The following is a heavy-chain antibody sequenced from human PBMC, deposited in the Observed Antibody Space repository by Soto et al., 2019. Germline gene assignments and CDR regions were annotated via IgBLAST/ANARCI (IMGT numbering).Heavy chain of an antibody. CDR2: THHSGYI. CDR3: ARDSSSWNFDY. J-gene: IGHJ4*02. D-gene: IGHD6-13*01. V-gene: IGHV4-59*12. CDR1: SAPITKYY. Sequence: SETLSLTCTVSSAPITKYYWGWVRQAPGRGLEWIGFTHHSGYISYSPSLKGRFTISRDNAKNSLYLQMNSLRDEDTAVYYCARDSSSWNFDYWGQGALVTVSS.